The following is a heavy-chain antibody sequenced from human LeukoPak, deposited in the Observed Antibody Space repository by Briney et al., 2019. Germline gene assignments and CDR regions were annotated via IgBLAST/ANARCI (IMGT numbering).Heavy chain of an antibody. V-gene: IGHV3-7*01. Sequence: GGSLRLSCAASGFTFSSYWMSWVRQAPGKGLEWVANIKQDGSEKYYVDSVKGRFTISRDNAKNSLYLQMDSLRAEDTAVYYGXXXXXSGWYGVGYYFDYWGRGTLVTVSS. CDR3: XXXXXSGWYGVGYYFDY. D-gene: IGHD6-19*01. CDR1: GFTFSSYW. CDR2: IKQDGSEK. J-gene: IGHJ4*02.